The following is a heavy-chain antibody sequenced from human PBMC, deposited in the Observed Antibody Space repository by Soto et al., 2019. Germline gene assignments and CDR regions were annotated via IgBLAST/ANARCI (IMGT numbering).Heavy chain of an antibody. Sequence: GGSLRLSCGVSGFPFAPSTMSWVRQAPGKGLEWVSTISVSVGSTYSADSVQGRFTVSSDISDNTLFLRMTSLSADDTAVYFCAKRDVPHSTSNAYFYDHWGRGVLVTVSS. CDR3: AKRDVPHSTSNAYFYDH. V-gene: IGHV3-23*01. CDR1: GFPFAPST. J-gene: IGHJ4*02. D-gene: IGHD2-21*02. CDR2: ISVSVGST.